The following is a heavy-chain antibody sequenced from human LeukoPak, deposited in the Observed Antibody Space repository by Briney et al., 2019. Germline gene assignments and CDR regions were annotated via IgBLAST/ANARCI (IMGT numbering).Heavy chain of an antibody. V-gene: IGHV4-59*12. CDR2: IYYSGST. Sequence: SETLSLTCTVSGGSISGYYWSWIRQPPGKGLEWIGYIYYSGSTNYNPSLKSRVTISVDTSKNQFSLKLSSVTAADTAVYYCARIQDGELLSAYFDYWGQGTLVTVSS. J-gene: IGHJ4*02. CDR1: GGSISGYY. D-gene: IGHD1-26*01. CDR3: ARIQDGELLSAYFDY.